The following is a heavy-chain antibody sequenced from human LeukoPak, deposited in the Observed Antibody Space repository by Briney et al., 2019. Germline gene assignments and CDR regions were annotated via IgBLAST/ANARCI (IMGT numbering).Heavy chain of an antibody. CDR2: IYSGGST. V-gene: IGHV3-53*01. D-gene: IGHD3-22*01. J-gene: IGHJ6*02. CDR3: ARDSPGDSSGYYYYYGMDV. CDR1: GFTVSSNY. Sequence: GGSLRLSCAASGFTVSSNYMSWVRQAPGKGLEGGSVIYSGGSTYYADSVKGRFTISRDNSKNTLYLQMNSLRAEDTAVYYCARDSPGDSSGYYYYYGMDVWGQGTTVTVSS.